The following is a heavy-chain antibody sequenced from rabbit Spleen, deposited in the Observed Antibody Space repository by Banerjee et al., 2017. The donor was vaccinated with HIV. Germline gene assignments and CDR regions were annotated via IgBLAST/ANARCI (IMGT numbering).Heavy chain of an antibody. CDR3: ARDTSSSFSSYGMDL. D-gene: IGHD1-1*01. J-gene: IGHJ6*01. CDR1: GFSFSDRDV. Sequence: QSLEESGGDLVKPGASLTLTCKASGFSFSDRDVMCWVRQAPGKGLEWIACIDAGSSGFTYYASWAKGRFTISKTSSTTVTLQMTRLTAADTATYFCARDTSSSFSSYGMDLWGPGTLVTVS. V-gene: IGHV1S40*01. CDR2: IDAGSSGFT.